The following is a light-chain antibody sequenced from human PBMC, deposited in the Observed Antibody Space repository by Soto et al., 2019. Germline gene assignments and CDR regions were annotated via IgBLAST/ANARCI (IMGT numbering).Light chain of an antibody. CDR2: GAS. CDR3: QQYDTYFRYT. J-gene: IGKJ2*01. V-gene: IGKV3-20*01. Sequence: EIVLTQSPGTLSLSPGERATLSCRASQSVRSSHLAWYQQKPGQAPRLLIYGASSRATGIPDRFSGSGSGTDFTLTISRLEPDDFANYYCQQYDTYFRYTFGQGTKLDIK. CDR1: QSVRSSH.